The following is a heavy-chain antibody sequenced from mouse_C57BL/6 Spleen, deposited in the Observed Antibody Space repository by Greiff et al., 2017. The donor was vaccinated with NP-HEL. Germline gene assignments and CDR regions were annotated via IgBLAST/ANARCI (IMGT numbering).Heavy chain of an antibody. D-gene: IGHD1-1*01. V-gene: IGHV1-50*01. CDR3: ARGVYYGRSDAMDY. CDR2: IDPSDSYT. Sequence: VQLQQSGAELVKPGASVKLSCKASGYTFTSYWMQWVKQRPGQGLEWIGEIDPSDSYTNYNQKFKGKATLTVDTSSSTAYMQLSSLTYEDSAVYSCARGVYYGRSDAMDYWCQGTSVTVSS. J-gene: IGHJ4*01. CDR1: GYTFTSYW.